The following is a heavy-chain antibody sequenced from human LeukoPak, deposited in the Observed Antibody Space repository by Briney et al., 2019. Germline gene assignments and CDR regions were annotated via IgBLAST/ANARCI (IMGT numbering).Heavy chain of an antibody. D-gene: IGHD2-21*01. V-gene: IGHV4-31*03. CDR3: ARRIHIVVVPHRGGAFDI. CDR1: GGSISSGGYY. Sequence: PSETLSLTCTVSGGSISSGGYYWSWIRQHPGKGLEWIGYIYYSGNTYYNPSLKSRLTISVDTSKNQFSLKLSSVTAADTAVYYCARRIHIVVVPHRGGAFDIWGQGTMVTVSS. CDR2: IYYSGNT. J-gene: IGHJ3*02.